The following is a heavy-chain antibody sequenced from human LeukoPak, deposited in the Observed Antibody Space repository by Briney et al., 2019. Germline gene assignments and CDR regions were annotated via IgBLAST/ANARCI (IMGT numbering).Heavy chain of an antibody. CDR2: INQGGRT. V-gene: IGHV4-34*01. Sequence: SETLSLTCAVNGGSFSGYLWTWIRQSPGKGLEWIGEINQGGRTNFNPSLKSRVTISADRSKYHFSLTLRSVTAVDTAVYYCARGKRVWFGELMTSFSYFYIDVWGRGTTVIVSS. CDR1: GGSFSGYL. D-gene: IGHD3-10*01. CDR3: ARGKRVWFGELMTSFSYFYIDV. J-gene: IGHJ6*03.